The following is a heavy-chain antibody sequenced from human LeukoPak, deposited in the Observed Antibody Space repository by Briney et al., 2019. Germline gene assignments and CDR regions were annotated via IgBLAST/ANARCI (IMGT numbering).Heavy chain of an antibody. CDR2: VNGDGRNI. V-gene: IGHV3-74*01. CDR3: TRDLMDYDVSTGLHHYYMDV. Sequence: GGSLRLSCVASGFTFSNYWMHCVRQDPRKGLVWVSRVNGDGRNINYADSVRGRFTISRDNAKNTLYLQMNTLRVEDTAVYYCTRDLMDYDVSTGLHHYYMDVWGQGTTVTVSS. D-gene: IGHD3-9*01. J-gene: IGHJ6*02. CDR1: GFTFSNYW.